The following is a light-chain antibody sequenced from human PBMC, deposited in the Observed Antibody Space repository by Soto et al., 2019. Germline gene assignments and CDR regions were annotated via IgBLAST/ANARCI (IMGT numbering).Light chain of an antibody. CDR2: DAS. CDR1: QSVRKN. Sequence: EIVMTQSPGTLSVSPGERVTLSCRASQSVRKNLAWYQQKPGQGTRLLIFDASTWATGIPARFSGSGSGTEFTLTISSLQSDDFADYYCQQCNDWPWTFGQGNKVEIK. CDR3: QQCNDWPWT. V-gene: IGKV3-15*01. J-gene: IGKJ1*01.